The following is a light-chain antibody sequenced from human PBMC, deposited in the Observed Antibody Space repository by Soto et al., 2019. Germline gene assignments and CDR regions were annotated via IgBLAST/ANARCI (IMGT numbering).Light chain of an antibody. CDR2: TAS. CDR3: QQRNSYPIT. V-gene: IGKV1-8*01. Sequence: AIRMTQSPSSLSASTGDRVTISCRMSQGISSYLAWYQQKPGKAPNLLIHTASTLQSGVPSRFSGSGSGTEFTLTISSLQPEDFATYYCQQRNSYPITFGQGTRLEIK. J-gene: IGKJ5*01. CDR1: QGISSY.